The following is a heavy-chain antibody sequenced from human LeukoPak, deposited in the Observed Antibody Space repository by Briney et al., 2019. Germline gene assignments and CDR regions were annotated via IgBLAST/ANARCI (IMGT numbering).Heavy chain of an antibody. CDR2: IYYSGST. Sequence: SETLSLTCTVSGGSISSSSYYWGWIRQPPGKGLEWIGSIYYSGSTNYNPSLKSRVTISVDTSKNQFSLRLSSVTAADTAMYYCGRHGTGYFDYWGQGTLVTVSS. V-gene: IGHV4-39*01. CDR3: GRHGTGYFDY. J-gene: IGHJ4*02. CDR1: GGSISSSSYY. D-gene: IGHD1-26*01.